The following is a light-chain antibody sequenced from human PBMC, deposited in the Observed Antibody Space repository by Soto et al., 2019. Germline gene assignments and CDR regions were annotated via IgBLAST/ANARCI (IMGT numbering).Light chain of an antibody. J-gene: IGKJ1*01. CDR1: QSLLHSDGYNY. CDR2: LGS. Sequence: DTVMTQSPLSLPVTPGEPASISCRSSQSLLHSDGYNYLDWYLQKPGQSPQVLVYLGSNRASGVPERLSSSGTGTDFTLKISRVEAEDVGVYYGMQALQSPPTVREGTKVDIK. CDR3: MQALQSPPT. V-gene: IGKV2-28*01.